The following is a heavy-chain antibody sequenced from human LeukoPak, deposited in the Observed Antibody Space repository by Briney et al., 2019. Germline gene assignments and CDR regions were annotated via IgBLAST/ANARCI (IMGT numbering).Heavy chain of an antibody. J-gene: IGHJ4*02. CDR1: GFTFSSYE. Sequence: GGSLRLSCAASGFTFSSYEMNWVRRAPGKGLEWVSYISSSGSTIYYADSVKGRFTISRDNAKNSLYLQMNTLRAEDTAVYYCARAGPYGDYFDYWGQGTLVTVSS. CDR2: ISSSGSTI. CDR3: ARAGPYGDYFDY. D-gene: IGHD4-17*01. V-gene: IGHV3-48*03.